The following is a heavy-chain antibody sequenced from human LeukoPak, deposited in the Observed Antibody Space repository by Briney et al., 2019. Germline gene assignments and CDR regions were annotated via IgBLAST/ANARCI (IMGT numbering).Heavy chain of an antibody. D-gene: IGHD2-21*02. V-gene: IGHV1-2*02. CDR1: GYTFTGYY. J-gene: IGHJ4*02. CDR3: ARDVVYCGGDCSPRYYFDY. Sequence: ASVKVSCKAFGYTFTGYYMHWVRQAPGQGLEWMGWINPNSGGTNYAQKFQGRVTMTRDTSISTAYMELSRLRSDDTAVYYCARDVVYCGGDCSPRYYFDYWGQGTLVTVSS. CDR2: INPNSGGT.